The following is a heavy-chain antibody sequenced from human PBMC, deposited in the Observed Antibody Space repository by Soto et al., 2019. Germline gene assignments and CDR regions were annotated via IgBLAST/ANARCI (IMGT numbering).Heavy chain of an antibody. CDR2: IKQDGSEK. V-gene: IGHV3-7*01. CDR1: GFTFSSYW. Sequence: EVQLVESGGGLVQPGGSLRLSCAASGFTFSSYWMSWVRQAPGKGLEWVANIKQDGSEKYYVDSVKGRFTISRDNAKNSLYLQMNSLRAEDTAVYYCASVYGSGSPEGDYWGQGTLVTVSS. J-gene: IGHJ4*02. D-gene: IGHD3-10*01. CDR3: ASVYGSGSPEGDY.